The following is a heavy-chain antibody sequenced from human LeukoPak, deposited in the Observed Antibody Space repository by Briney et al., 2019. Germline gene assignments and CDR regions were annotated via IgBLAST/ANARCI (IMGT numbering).Heavy chain of an antibody. CDR3: AKAGSIRFDY. CDR2: ISGSGDST. V-gene: IGHV3-23*01. Sequence: GESLLLSCAASGFTFSSYAMNWVRQAPGKGLEWGSAISGSGDSTYYADSVKGRFTISRDNSKNTLYLQMNSLRAEDTAVYYCAKAGSIRFDYWGQGSLVTVSS. J-gene: IGHJ4*02. D-gene: IGHD1-26*01. CDR1: GFTFSSYA.